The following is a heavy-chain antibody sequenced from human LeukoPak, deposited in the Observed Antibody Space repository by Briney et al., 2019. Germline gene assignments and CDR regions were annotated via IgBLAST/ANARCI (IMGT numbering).Heavy chain of an antibody. J-gene: IGHJ4*02. CDR3: TTFSTIVVVITT. CDR1: GFTFSNAW. V-gene: IGHV3-15*01. CDR2: IKSKTDGGTT. D-gene: IGHD3-22*01. Sequence: GGSLRLSCAASGFTFSNAWMSWVRQAPGKGLEWVGRIKSKTDGGTTDYAAPVKGRFTISRDDSKNTLYLQMNSLKTEDTAVYYCTTFSTIVVVITTWGQGTLVTVSS.